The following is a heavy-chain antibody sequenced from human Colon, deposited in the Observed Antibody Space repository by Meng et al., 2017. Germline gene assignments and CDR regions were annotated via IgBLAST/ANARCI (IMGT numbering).Heavy chain of an antibody. D-gene: IGHD2-2*01. CDR2: MNPNNGNT. J-gene: IGHJ5*01. Sequence: QVQLVQSGAEVRKPGASVKVTCKASGYTFTSSDINWVRQATGRGLEWLGWMNPNNGNTGSAQKFQGRVSMTRDTSIGTAYMELSGLTSEDTAVYYCAGTAMLDSWGQGTLVTVSS. CDR1: GYTFTSSD. V-gene: IGHV1-8*01. CDR3: AGTAMLDS.